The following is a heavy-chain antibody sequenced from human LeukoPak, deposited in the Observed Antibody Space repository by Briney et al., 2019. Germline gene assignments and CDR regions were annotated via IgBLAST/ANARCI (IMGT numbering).Heavy chain of an antibody. D-gene: IGHD3-10*01. J-gene: IGHJ6*02. CDR1: GFTFSSYA. CDR3: ARDRYYRSGSSNYYYYYGMDV. Sequence: PGGSLRLSCAPSGFTFSSYAMHWVRQAPGKGLEWVAVISYDGSNKYYADSVKGRFTISRDNSENTLYLQMNSLRAEDTAVYYCARDRYYRSGSSNYYYYYGMDVWGQGTTVTVSS. CDR2: ISYDGSNK. V-gene: IGHV3-30-3*01.